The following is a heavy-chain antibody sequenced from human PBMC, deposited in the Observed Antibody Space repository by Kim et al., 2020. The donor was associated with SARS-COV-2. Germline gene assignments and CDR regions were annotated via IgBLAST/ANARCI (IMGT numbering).Heavy chain of an antibody. D-gene: IGHD3-3*01. V-gene: IGHV3-21*01. Sequence: EPATGRFTIPRDNAKNSLYLQMKSMRAEDTAVYYCARVKFNRGVVLTGIDLWGQGALVTVSS. CDR3: ARVKFNRGVVLTGIDL. J-gene: IGHJ5*02.